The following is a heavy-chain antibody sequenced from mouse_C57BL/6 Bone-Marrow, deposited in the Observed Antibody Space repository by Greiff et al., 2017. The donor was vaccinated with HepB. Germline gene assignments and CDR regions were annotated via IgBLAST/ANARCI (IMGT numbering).Heavy chain of an antibody. CDR2: IDPEDGET. CDR3: AECICGNYLYDAWDY. D-gene: IGHD2-1*01. Sequence: VQLKQSGAELVKPGASVKLSCTASGSNIKDYYMHWVKQRTEQGLEWIGRIDPEDGETKYAPKFQGKATITADKSSNTAYLQLGSMTSGDPAVYYCAECICGNYLYDAWDYWGQGTAATVSS. CDR1: GSNIKDYY. J-gene: IGHJ4*01. V-gene: IGHV14-2*01.